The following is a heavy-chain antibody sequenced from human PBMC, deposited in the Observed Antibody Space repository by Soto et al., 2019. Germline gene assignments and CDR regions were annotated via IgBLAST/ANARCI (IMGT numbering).Heavy chain of an antibody. CDR1: GGTFSSYA. V-gene: IGHV1-69*13. J-gene: IGHJ6*02. Sequence: SVKVSCKASGGTFSSYAISWLRQAPGQGLEWMGGIIPIFGTANYAQKFQGRVTITADESTSTAYMELSSLRSEDTAVYYCASKHYYYYGMDVWGQGTTVTVSS. CDR3: ASKHYYYYGMDV. CDR2: IIPIFGTA.